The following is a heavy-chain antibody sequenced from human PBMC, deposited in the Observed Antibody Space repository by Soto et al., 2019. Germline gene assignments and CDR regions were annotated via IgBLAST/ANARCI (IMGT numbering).Heavy chain of an antibody. CDR3: ARDPPSYCSGGSCYSGEYFQH. CDR1: GFTFSSYA. D-gene: IGHD2-15*01. J-gene: IGHJ1*01. CDR2: ISYDGSNK. Sequence: GGSLRLSCAASGFTFSSYAMHWVRQAPGKGLEWVAVISYDGSNKYYADSVKGRFTISRDNAKNSLYLQMNSLRAEDTAVYYCARDPPSYCSGGSCYSGEYFQHWGQGTLVTVSS. V-gene: IGHV3-30-3*01.